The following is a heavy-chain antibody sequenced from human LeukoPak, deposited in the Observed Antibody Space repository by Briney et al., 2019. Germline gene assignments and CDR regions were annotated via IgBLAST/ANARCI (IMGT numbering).Heavy chain of an antibody. Sequence: GGSLRLSCAASGLTFSSYAMRWLRQAPGKGLEWVSAMSGSGWSTYYADSVKGRFTISRDNSKNTLYLQMNSLRAKDTVVYYCAKDHPGMVYYFDYWGQGTLVTVSS. CDR1: GLTFSSYA. D-gene: IGHD5-18*01. CDR3: AKDHPGMVYYFDY. V-gene: IGHV3-23*01. CDR2: MSGSGWST. J-gene: IGHJ4*02.